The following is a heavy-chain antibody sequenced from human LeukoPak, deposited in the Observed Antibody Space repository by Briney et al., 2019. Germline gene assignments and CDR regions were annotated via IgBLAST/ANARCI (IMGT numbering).Heavy chain of an antibody. Sequence: ASVKVSCKASGYTFSTYYIHWVRQAPGEGLEWVGLIHPGVGSTNYAQKFRGRVTMTTDKATTTVHMELTSLKPEDTAVYYCARDRPHNWLDPWGQGTLVTVSP. CDR2: IHPGVGST. J-gene: IGHJ5*02. CDR1: GYTFSTYY. CDR3: ARDRPHNWLDP. V-gene: IGHV1-46*01.